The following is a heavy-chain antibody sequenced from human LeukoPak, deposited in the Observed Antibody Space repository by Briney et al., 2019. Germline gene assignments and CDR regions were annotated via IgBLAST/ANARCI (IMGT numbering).Heavy chain of an antibody. V-gene: IGHV3-7*01. J-gene: IGHJ4*02. Sequence: GGSLRLSCAASGFTFSSYWMSWGRQAPGKGLEWVANIKQDGSEKYYVDSVKGRFTISRDNAKNSLYLQMNSLRAEDTAVYYCARANIAVAGTPFDYWGQGTLVTVSS. CDR2: IKQDGSEK. CDR1: GFTFSSYW. CDR3: ARANIAVAGTPFDY. D-gene: IGHD6-19*01.